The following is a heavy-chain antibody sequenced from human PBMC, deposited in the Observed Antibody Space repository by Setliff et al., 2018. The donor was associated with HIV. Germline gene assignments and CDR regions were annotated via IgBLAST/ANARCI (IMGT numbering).Heavy chain of an antibody. CDR2: IYYTGRT. V-gene: IGHV4-59*08. CDR3: LRHLLDYNFWSGYSTHNCFNY. CDR1: GGSIGNYY. D-gene: IGHD3-3*01. Sequence: SETLSLTCAVSGGSIGNYYWSWIRQSPGKGLEWIGHIYYTGRTNYNPSLQSRVNMSVDTSKNQLSLNLTSVTAVATAIYYCLRHLLDYNFWSGYSTHNCFNYWGQGALVTVSS. J-gene: IGHJ4*02.